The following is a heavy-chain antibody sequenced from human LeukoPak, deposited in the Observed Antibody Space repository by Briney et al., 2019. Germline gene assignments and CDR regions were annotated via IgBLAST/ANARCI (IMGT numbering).Heavy chain of an antibody. D-gene: IGHD3-3*01. Sequence: GGSLRLSCAASGFTFSSYSMNWVRQAPGKGPEWVSSVSSSSSYIYYADSVKGRFTISRDNAKNSLYLQMNSLRAEDTAVYYCARDHATYDFWSGYISYFDYWGQGTLVTVSS. CDR3: ARDHATYDFWSGYISYFDY. J-gene: IGHJ4*02. CDR1: GFTFSSYS. V-gene: IGHV3-21*01. CDR2: VSSSSSYI.